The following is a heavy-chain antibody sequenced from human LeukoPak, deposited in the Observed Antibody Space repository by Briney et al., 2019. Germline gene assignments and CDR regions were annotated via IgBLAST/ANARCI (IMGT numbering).Heavy chain of an antibody. Sequence: PSETLSLTCTVSGGSISSSSYYWGWTRQPPGKGLEWIGSIYYSGSTYYNPSLKSRVTISVDTSKNQFSLKLSSVTAADTAVYYCARLDGYNLYYYYYGMDVWGQGTTVTVSS. CDR3: ARLDGYNLYYYYYGMDV. D-gene: IGHD5-24*01. CDR2: IYYSGST. V-gene: IGHV4-39*01. CDR1: GGSISSSSYY. J-gene: IGHJ6*02.